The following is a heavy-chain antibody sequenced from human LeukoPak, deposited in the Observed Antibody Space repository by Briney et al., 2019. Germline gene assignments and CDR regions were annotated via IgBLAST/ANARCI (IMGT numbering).Heavy chain of an antibody. CDR3: ARDNRPYYYYYGMDV. Sequence: SVKVSCKASGGTFSSYAISWVRQAPGQGLEWMGGIIPIFGTANYAQKFQGRVTITADESTSTAYMELSSLRSEDTAVYYCARDNRPYYYYYGMDVWGKGTTVTVSS. CDR1: GGTFSSYA. J-gene: IGHJ6*04. CDR2: IIPIFGTA. D-gene: IGHD2/OR15-2a*01. V-gene: IGHV1-69*13.